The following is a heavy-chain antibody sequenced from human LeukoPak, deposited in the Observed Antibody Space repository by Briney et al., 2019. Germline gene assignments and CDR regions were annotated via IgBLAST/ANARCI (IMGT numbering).Heavy chain of an antibody. D-gene: IGHD3-10*01. CDR3: AKDHDYYKSGPI. Sequence: GGSLRLSCAASGFTFSSYTMRWVRQAPGKGLEWVSAISGSGGSTYYADSVKGRFTISRDNSKNTLYLQMNSLRAEDTAEYYCAKDHDYYKSGPIWGQGTMVTVSS. V-gene: IGHV3-23*01. CDR1: GFTFSSYT. J-gene: IGHJ3*02. CDR2: ISGSGGST.